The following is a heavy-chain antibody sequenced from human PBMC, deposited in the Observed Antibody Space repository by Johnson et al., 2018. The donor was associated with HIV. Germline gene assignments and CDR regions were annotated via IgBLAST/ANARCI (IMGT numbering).Heavy chain of an antibody. V-gene: IGHV3-30-3*01. CDR3: ARDESGYDEGFDAFDI. CDR2: ISFDGNNK. D-gene: IGHD5-12*01. CDR1: AFTFSNYA. J-gene: IGHJ3*02. Sequence: QVQLVESGGGVVQPGRSLRLYCAASAFTFSNYAMQWVRQAPGKGLEWVTLISFDGNNKYYAESVRGRFTISRDNSKNTLYLQMNSLTTEDTAVYYCARDESGYDEGFDAFDIWGQGTMVTVSS.